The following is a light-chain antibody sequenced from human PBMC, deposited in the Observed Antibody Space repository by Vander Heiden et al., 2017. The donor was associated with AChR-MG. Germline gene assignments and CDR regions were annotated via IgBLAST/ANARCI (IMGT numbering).Light chain of an antibody. CDR1: QSIGSL. CDR3: QQYNTFWT. J-gene: IGKJ1*01. Sequence: DIQMTQSPYTLSASVGDRVTITCRASQSIGSLLAWYQQKPGKAPKLLIYKASSLDSGVPSRFSGSGSGTEFTLTISSLQPDDFATYYCQQYNTFWTFGQGTKVEIK. V-gene: IGKV1-5*03. CDR2: KAS.